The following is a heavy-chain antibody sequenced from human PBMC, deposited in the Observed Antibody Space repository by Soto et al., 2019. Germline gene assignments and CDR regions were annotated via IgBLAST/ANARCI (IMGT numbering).Heavy chain of an antibody. CDR3: ARGPPHSSTWHWYFDL. CDR1: GFSFSTYG. Sequence: PGGSLRLSCPASGFSFSTYGMHWVRQAPGKGLEWVAVIYYDGTYKYYGDSVKGRFTVSRGNSKNTLYLQMNSLRVEDTAMYYCARGPPHSSTWHWYFDLWGRGTLVTVSS. V-gene: IGHV3-33*01. D-gene: IGHD6-13*01. J-gene: IGHJ2*01. CDR2: IYYDGTYK.